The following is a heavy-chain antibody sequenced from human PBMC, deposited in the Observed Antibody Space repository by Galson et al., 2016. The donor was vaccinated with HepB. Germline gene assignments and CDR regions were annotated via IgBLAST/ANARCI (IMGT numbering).Heavy chain of an antibody. CDR2: IRRTAGRT. CDR1: GLTFGSHA. CDR3: ANDGGSSSWSGGYYFDD. V-gene: IGHV3-23*01. Sequence: SLRLSCAASGLTFGSHAINWVRQAPGKGLEWVSTIRRTAGRTYYADSVKGRFTISRDNTKNTLHLQMNSLRAEDTAVYYCANDGGSSSWSGGYYFDDWGQGTLVTVSS. D-gene: IGHD6-13*01. J-gene: IGHJ4*02.